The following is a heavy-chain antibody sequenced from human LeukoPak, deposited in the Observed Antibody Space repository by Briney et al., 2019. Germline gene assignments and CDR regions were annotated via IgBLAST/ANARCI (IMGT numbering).Heavy chain of an antibody. CDR1: GFTFSTYG. CDR3: AKHTHNHGGFFDP. CDR2: ISDSGGST. V-gene: IGHV3-23*01. J-gene: IGHJ5*02. Sequence: GGSLRLSCAASGFTFSTYGMTWVRQAPGKGLEWGSSISDSGGSTQSADSVKGWFTISRDNSKNTLYLQMNSLRAEDTAEYYCAKHTHNHGGFFDPWGQRTLVTVSS. D-gene: IGHD2-15*01.